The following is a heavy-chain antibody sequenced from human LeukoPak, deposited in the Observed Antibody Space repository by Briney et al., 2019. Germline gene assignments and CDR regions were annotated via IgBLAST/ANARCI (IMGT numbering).Heavy chain of an antibody. V-gene: IGHV1-69*05. CDR3: ARESTPPPAAIDP. Sequence: ASVKVSCKASGGTFSSYAISWVRQAPGQGLEWMGGIIPIFGTANYAQKFQGRVTITTDESTSTAYMELSSLRSEDTAVYYCARESTPPPAAIDPWGQGSLVTVSS. CDR1: GGTFSSYA. CDR2: IIPIFGTA. J-gene: IGHJ5*02. D-gene: IGHD2-2*01.